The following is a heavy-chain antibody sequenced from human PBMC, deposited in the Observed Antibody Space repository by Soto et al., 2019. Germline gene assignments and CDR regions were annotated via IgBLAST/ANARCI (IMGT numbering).Heavy chain of an antibody. Sequence: QVQLVESGGAVVQPGGSLRLSCATSGFTFRTYGLHWVRQSPGKGLEWVAVISFDGSNKYYADSVKGRFTISRDNSNDTLYLRMNSLRPEDTAVYYCAKDLRIAVAGALRYWGPGTLVTVSS. V-gene: IGHV3-30*18. CDR2: ISFDGSNK. D-gene: IGHD6-19*01. CDR3: AKDLRIAVAGALRY. CDR1: GFTFRTYG. J-gene: IGHJ4*02.